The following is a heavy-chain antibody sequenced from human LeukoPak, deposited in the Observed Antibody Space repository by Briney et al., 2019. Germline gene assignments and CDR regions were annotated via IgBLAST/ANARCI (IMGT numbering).Heavy chain of an antibody. V-gene: IGHV1-2*02. J-gene: IGHJ4*02. Sequence: ASVTVSCKTSGYTFTDYYIHWVRQAPGQGLEWMSWINPNSGVTRSAQKFQDRVTLTRDTSIRTVYMELSGLTSDDTAIYYCARGRLTLLEWGAAPYWGQGTLVIVSS. CDR1: GYTFTDYY. CDR2: INPNSGVT. CDR3: ARGRLTLLEWGAAPY. D-gene: IGHD3-3*01.